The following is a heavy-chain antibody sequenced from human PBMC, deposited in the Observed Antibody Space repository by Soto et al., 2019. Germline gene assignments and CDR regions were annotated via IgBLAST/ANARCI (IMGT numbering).Heavy chain of an antibody. Sequence: SETLSLTCTVSGGSISSYYWSWIRQPPGKGLEWIGYIYYSGSTNYNPSLKSRVTISVDTSKNQFSLKLSSVTAAGTAVYYCDRLKSAGDWFDPWGQGTLFTVSS. CDR1: GGSISSYY. V-gene: IGHV4-59*08. CDR3: DRLKSAGDWFDP. CDR2: IYYSGST. D-gene: IGHD3-3*01. J-gene: IGHJ5*02.